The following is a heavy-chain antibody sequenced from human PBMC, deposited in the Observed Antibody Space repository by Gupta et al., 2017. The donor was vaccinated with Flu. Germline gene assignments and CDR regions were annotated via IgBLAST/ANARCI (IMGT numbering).Heavy chain of an antibody. D-gene: IGHD6-19*01. CDR1: GFTFSSYG. V-gene: IGHV3-33*01. CDR3: ARGPFGSGWYIADY. J-gene: IGHJ4*02. Sequence: QVQLVESGGGVVQPGRSLRLSCAASGFTFSSYGRHGVRQAPGKGLEWVAVIWYDGSNKYYADSVKGRFTISRDNSKNTLYLQMNSLRAEDTAVYYCARGPFGSGWYIADYWGQGTLVTVSS. CDR2: IWYDGSNK.